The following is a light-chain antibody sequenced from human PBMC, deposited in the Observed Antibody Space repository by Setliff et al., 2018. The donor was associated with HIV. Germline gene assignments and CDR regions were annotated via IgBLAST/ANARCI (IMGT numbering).Light chain of an antibody. V-gene: IGLV2-14*03. Sequence: SVLTQPASVSGSPGQSITISCTGTSSDIGSSNFVSWYQQHPGKAPKVMIYNVDKRPSGVSNRFSGSKSGNTASLTISGLQTEDEADYYCSSYSINNLYVFATGTKVTV. CDR2: NVD. J-gene: IGLJ1*01. CDR1: SSDIGSSNF. CDR3: SSYSINNLYV.